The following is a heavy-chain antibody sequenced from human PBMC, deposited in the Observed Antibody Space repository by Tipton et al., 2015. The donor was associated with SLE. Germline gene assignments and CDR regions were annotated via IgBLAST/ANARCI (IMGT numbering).Heavy chain of an antibody. D-gene: IGHD3-22*01. Sequence: TLSLTCTVSGGSISSHYWSWIRQPPGKGLEWIGYIYYSGTTNYNPPLKSRVTISVDTSKNQFSLKLSSVTAADTAVYYCARDRDDSSGSLFDPWGQGTLVTVSS. CDR3: ARDRDDSSGSLFDP. V-gene: IGHV4-59*11. J-gene: IGHJ5*02. CDR2: IYYSGTT. CDR1: GGSISSHY.